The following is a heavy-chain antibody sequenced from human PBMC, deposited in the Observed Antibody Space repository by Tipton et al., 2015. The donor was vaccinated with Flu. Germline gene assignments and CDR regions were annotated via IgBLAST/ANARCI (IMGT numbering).Heavy chain of an antibody. CDR2: LSSYSDYI. V-gene: IGHV3-21*01. CDR1: GFTFSDYY. D-gene: IGHD1-26*01. J-gene: IGHJ5*02. Sequence: SLRLSCAASGFTFSDYYMTWVRQAPGKGLEWVSSLSSYSDYIYYADSVKGRFTISRDNAKNSLYLQMNSLRDEDTGVYYCARDGGSYSRWFDPWGQGTLVIVSS. CDR3: ARDGGSYSRWFDP.